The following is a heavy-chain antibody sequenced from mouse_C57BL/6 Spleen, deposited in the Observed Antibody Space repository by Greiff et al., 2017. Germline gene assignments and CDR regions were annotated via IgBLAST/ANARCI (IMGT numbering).Heavy chain of an antibody. D-gene: IGHD3-3*01. J-gene: IGHJ2*01. V-gene: IGHV3-6*01. CDR3: ARDGGRYFDY. CDR2: ISYDGSN. CDR1: GYSITSGYY. Sequence: EVKLMESGPGLVKPSQSLSLTCSVTGYSITSGYYWNWIRQFPGNKLEWMGYISYDGSNNYNPSLKNRISITRDTSKNQFFLKLNSVTTEDTATYYCARDGGRYFDYWGQGTTLTVSS.